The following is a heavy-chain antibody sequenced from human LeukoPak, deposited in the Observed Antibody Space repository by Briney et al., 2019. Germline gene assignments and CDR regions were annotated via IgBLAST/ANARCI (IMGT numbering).Heavy chain of an antibody. J-gene: IGHJ4*02. Sequence: PGRSLRLSCAASEFTFSSYAMHWVRQAPGKGLEWVAVISYDGSNKYYADSVKGRFTISRDNSKNTLYLQMNSLRAEDTAVYYCARDLIMGVVVVIRPMGYWGQGTLVTVSS. CDR2: ISYDGSNK. D-gene: IGHD3-22*01. CDR3: ARDLIMGVVVVIRPMGY. V-gene: IGHV3-30-3*01. CDR1: EFTFSSYA.